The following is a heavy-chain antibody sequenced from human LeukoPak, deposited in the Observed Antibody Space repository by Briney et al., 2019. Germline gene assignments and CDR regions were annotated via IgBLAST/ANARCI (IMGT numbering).Heavy chain of an antibody. V-gene: IGHV1-2*02. D-gene: IGHD3-9*01. Sequence: ASVKLSCKAFGYTFTGHYMHWIRQARGQGLEWMGWIHPNSGATHYNQKLQGRVTMTSDTSIDTVYMELTSLIYDDTAVYYCARDDDWGPDYWGQGTLVTVSS. CDR2: IHPNSGAT. CDR1: GYTFTGHY. J-gene: IGHJ4*02. CDR3: ARDDDWGPDY.